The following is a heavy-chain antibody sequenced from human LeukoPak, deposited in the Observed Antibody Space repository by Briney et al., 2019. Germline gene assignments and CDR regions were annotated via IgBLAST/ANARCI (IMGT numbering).Heavy chain of an antibody. CDR2: IILIFGTA. J-gene: IGHJ6*03. CDR3: ARDGDVTVTSHPYYYYYMDV. D-gene: IGHD4-17*01. V-gene: IGHV1-69*05. CDR1: GGTFSSYA. Sequence: SVKVSCKASGGTFSSYAISWVRQAPGQGLEWMGRIILIFGTANYAQKFQGRVTITTDESTSTAYMELSSLRSEDTAVYYCARDGDVTVTSHPYYYYYMDVWGKGTTVTVSS.